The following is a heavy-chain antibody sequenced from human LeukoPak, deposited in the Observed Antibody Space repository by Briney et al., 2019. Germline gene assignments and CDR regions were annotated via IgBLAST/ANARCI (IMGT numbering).Heavy chain of an antibody. CDR1: GDSISSYY. CDR2: IYTSGST. CDR3: ARLTPGGVYCSSTSCAFDI. V-gene: IGHV4-4*09. Sequence: SETLSLTCTVSGDSISSYYWSWIRQPPGKGLEWIGYIYTSGSTNYNPSLKSRVTISVDTSKNQFSLKLSSVTAADTAVYYCARLTPGGVYCSSTSCAFDIWGQGTMVTVSS. J-gene: IGHJ3*02. D-gene: IGHD2-2*01.